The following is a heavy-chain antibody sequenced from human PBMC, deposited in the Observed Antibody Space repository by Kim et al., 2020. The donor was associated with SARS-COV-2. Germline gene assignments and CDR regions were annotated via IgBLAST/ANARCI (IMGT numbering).Heavy chain of an antibody. Sequence: PSLKRRVTISVDTSKSQFSLKLSSVTAADTAVYYCAREALIFIPVSYFDYWGQGTLVTVSS. D-gene: IGHD3-16*01. V-gene: IGHV4-34*01. CDR3: AREALIFIPVSYFDY. J-gene: IGHJ4*02.